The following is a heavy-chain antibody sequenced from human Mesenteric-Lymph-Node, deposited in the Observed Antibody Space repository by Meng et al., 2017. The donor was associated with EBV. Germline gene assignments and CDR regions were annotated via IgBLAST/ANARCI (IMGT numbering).Heavy chain of an antibody. CDR2: LNAANGNT. CDR1: GYSFPTNA. Sequence: RLLHSWAEVKKPGASVKVSCKAFGYSFPTNAFPWLRQAPGQRLEFVGWLNAANGNTRYSQRLQGRVTLTSDTSASTAYMELTSLISEDAAVYYCARGRYWFDSWGQGTLVTVSS. V-gene: IGHV1-3*01. CDR3: ARGRYWFDS. D-gene: IGHD5-24*01. J-gene: IGHJ5*01.